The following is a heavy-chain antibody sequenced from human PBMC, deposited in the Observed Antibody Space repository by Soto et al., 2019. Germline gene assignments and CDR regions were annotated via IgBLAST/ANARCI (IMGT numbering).Heavy chain of an antibody. CDR1: GGSITSSSYY. J-gene: IGHJ5*02. CDR2: IYYSGSI. Sequence: SETLSLTCTVSGGSITSSSYYWGWIRQPPGKGLEWIGSIYYSGSIYYNPSLKSRVIISRDNAKNTLFLQMNSLRAEDTAVYYCARSYSGTYGCFDPWGQGTLVTVSS. V-gene: IGHV4-39*01. CDR3: ARSYSGTYGCFDP. D-gene: IGHD1-26*01.